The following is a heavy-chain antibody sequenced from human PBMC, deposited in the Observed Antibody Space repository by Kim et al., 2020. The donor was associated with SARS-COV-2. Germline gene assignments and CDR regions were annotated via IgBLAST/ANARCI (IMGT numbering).Heavy chain of an antibody. V-gene: IGHV4-34*01. D-gene: IGHD4-17*01. CDR3: ASDYGGSDY. Sequence: GSTNYHPSLKSRVTISVDTSKNQFSLKLSSVTAADTAVYYCASDYGGSDYWGQGTLVTVSS. CDR2: GST. J-gene: IGHJ4*02.